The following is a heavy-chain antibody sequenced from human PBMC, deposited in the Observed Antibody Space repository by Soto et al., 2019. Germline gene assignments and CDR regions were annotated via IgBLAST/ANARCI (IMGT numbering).Heavy chain of an antibody. Sequence: EVQLVESGGSLVKPGGSLRLSCAASGFTFSSYSMNWVRQAPGKGLEWVSSISSSSSYIYCADSVKGRFTISRDNAKNSLYLQMNSLRAEDTAVYYCARMGSQRYYYYGMDVWGQGTTVTVSS. J-gene: IGHJ6*02. D-gene: IGHD6-25*01. CDR2: ISSSSSYI. CDR3: ARMGSQRYYYYGMDV. V-gene: IGHV3-21*01. CDR1: GFTFSSYS.